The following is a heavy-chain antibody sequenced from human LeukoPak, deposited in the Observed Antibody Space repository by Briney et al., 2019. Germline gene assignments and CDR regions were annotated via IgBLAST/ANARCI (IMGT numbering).Heavy chain of an antibody. D-gene: IGHD7-27*01. Sequence: SETLSLTCTVSGGSISSSSYYWGWIRQPPGKGLEWIGSIYYSGSTYYNPSLKSRVTISVDTSKNQFSLKLRSVTAAGTAVYYCARQNWGNDYWGQGTLVTVSS. V-gene: IGHV4-39*01. J-gene: IGHJ4*02. CDR1: GGSISSSSYY. CDR3: ARQNWGNDY. CDR2: IYYSGST.